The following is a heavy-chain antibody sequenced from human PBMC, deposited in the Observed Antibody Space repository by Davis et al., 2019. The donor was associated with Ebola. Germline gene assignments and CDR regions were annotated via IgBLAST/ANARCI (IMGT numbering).Heavy chain of an antibody. J-gene: IGHJ2*01. CDR3: ARDGDGYNSGVWYFDL. V-gene: IGHV1-2*06. CDR1: GYTFTGYY. CDR2: INPNSGGT. Sequence: ASVKVSCKASGYTFTGYYMHWVRQAPGQGLEWMGRINPNSGGTNYAQKFQGRVTMTRDTSISTAYMELSRLRSDDTAVYYCARDGDGYNSGVWYFDLWGRGTLVTVSS. D-gene: IGHD5-24*01.